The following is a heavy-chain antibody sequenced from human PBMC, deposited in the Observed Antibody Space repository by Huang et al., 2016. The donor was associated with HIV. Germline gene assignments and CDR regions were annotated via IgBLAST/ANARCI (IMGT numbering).Heavy chain of an antibody. J-gene: IGHJ4*02. D-gene: IGHD3-10*01. CDR3: ARFRGDY. V-gene: IGHV1-3*01. CDR2: INVGNGNT. CDR1: GYTFTSSA. Sequence: QVQLVQSGAEVKKPGASVKVSCKASGYTFTSSAMHWVRQAPGQRVEGMGWINVGNGNTKYSQKFQGRVTITRDTSASTAYMELSSLRSEDTAVYYCARFRGDYWGQGTLVTVSS.